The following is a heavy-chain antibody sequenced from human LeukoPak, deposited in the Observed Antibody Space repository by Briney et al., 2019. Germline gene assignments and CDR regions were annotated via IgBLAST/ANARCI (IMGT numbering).Heavy chain of an antibody. V-gene: IGHV3-23*01. CDR2: ISGSGGST. J-gene: IGHJ4*02. CDR3: AINEGRYFDWLSTDQRPPHFDY. Sequence: PGGSLRLSCAASGFTFSSYAMSWVRQAPGKGLEWVSAISGSGGSTYYADSVKGRFTISRDNSKNTLYLQMNSLRAEDTAVYYCAINEGRYFDWLSTDQRPPHFDYWGQGTLVTVSS. D-gene: IGHD3-9*01. CDR1: GFTFSSYA.